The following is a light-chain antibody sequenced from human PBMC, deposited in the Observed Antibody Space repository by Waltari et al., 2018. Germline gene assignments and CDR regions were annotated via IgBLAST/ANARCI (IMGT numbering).Light chain of an antibody. V-gene: IGLV2-14*01. CDR1: SSDVGGYNF. J-gene: IGLJ3*02. Sequence: QSALPQPASVSGSLGQSLTISCPGTSSDVGGYNFVAWYQQDPGKAPKLMIYEVSNRPSGVSNRFSGSKSGNTASLTISGLQAEDEADYYCSSHTTSSIWVFGGGTKVTVL. CDR2: EVS. CDR3: SSHTTSSIWV.